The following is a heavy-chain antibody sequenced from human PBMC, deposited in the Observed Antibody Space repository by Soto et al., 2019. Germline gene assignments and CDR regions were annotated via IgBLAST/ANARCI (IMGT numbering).Heavy chain of an antibody. CDR1: GGSFSGYY. D-gene: IGHD3-22*01. CDR2: INHSGST. CDR3: ARTYYYDSSGYYGY. Sequence: SQTLSLTCAVYGGSFSGYYWSWIRQPPGKGLEWIGEINHSGSTNYNPSLKSRVTISVDTSKNQFSLKLSSVTAADTAVYYCARTYYYDSSGYYGYWGQGTLVTVSS. J-gene: IGHJ4*02. V-gene: IGHV4-34*01.